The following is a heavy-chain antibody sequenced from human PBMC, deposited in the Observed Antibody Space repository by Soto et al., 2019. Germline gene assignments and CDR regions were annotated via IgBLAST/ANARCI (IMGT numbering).Heavy chain of an antibody. CDR3: ARWSYLDY. Sequence: VGSLRLSCAASGFSFGSYALSWVRQAPGKGLEWVSTISGSDGKTFYADSVKGRFSISRDTSQNTLYLQMNSLRADDTAIYYCARWSYLDYWGQGTQVTV. CDR2: ISGSDGKT. V-gene: IGHV3-23*01. CDR1: GFSFGSYA. J-gene: IGHJ4*02. D-gene: IGHD3-3*01.